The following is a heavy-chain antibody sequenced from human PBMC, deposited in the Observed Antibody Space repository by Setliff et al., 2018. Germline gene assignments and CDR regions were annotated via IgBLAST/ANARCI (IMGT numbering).Heavy chain of an antibody. D-gene: IGHD2-15*01. J-gene: IGHJ5*01. Sequence: SETLSLTCTVSGGSISSSSHYWGWLRQPPGKGLEWIGYIHSSGRSNYNPSLKSRVTTSIDTSKNQFSLKLSSVTAADTAVYYCARARYCSGGRGYWTWLDSWAQGTLVTVSS. V-gene: IGHV4-61*05. CDR3: ARARYCSGGRGYWTWLDS. CDR2: IHSSGRS. CDR1: GGSISSSSHY.